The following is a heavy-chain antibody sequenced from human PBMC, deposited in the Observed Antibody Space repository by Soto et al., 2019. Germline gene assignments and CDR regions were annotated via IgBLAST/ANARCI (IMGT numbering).Heavy chain of an antibody. CDR1: GGSISSYY. CDR3: ARPYRSGWYGAFDI. Sequence: PSEPLSLTCTLPGGSISSYYWSWIRQPPGKGLEWIGHIYYSGNTTYNPYIKSRDTISVDTSKNQFSLKLTSVTAAVTAVYYCARPYRSGWYGAFDIWGQGTMVT. D-gene: IGHD6-19*01. J-gene: IGHJ3*02. V-gene: IGHV4-59*08. CDR2: IYYSGNT.